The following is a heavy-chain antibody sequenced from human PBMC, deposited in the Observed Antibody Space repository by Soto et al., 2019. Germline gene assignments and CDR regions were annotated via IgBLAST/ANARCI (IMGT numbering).Heavy chain of an antibody. J-gene: IGHJ6*02. D-gene: IGHD6-6*01. CDR3: ARGSIAARPDKSDYYYYGMDV. V-gene: IGHV1-69*13. CDR2: IIPIFGTA. Sequence: SVKVSCKASGGTFSSYAISWVRQAPGQGLEWMGGIIPIFGTANYAQKFQGRVTITADESTSTAYMELSSLRSEDTAVYYCARGSIAARPDKSDYYYYGMDVWGQGTTATVSS. CDR1: GGTFSSYA.